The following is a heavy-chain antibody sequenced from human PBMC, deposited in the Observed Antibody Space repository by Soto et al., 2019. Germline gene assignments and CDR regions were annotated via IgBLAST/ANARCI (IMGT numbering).Heavy chain of an antibody. D-gene: IGHD4-17*01. V-gene: IGHV3-23*01. CDR2: ISGSGLST. CDR3: AKMTTRRFDY. Sequence: GGSLRLSCAASGFTFSSYAMSWVRQAPGKGLEWVPGISGSGLSTNYADSVKGRFTISRDNSKNTLYLQMNSLRAEDTAVYYCAKMTTRRFDYWGQGTRVTVSS. J-gene: IGHJ4*02. CDR1: GFTFSSYA.